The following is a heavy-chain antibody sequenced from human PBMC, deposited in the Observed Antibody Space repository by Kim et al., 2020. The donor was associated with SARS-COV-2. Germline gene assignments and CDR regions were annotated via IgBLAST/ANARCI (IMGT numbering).Heavy chain of an antibody. Sequence: ASVKVSCKASGYTFTGYYMHWVRQAPGQGLEWMGWINPNSGGTNYAQKFQGRVTMTRDTSISTAYMELSRLRSDDTAVYYCARDHGTYYYDSSGYGYWGQGTLVTVSS. CDR1: GYTFTGYY. J-gene: IGHJ4*02. V-gene: IGHV1-2*02. CDR3: ARDHGTYYYDSSGYGY. D-gene: IGHD3-22*01. CDR2: INPNSGGT.